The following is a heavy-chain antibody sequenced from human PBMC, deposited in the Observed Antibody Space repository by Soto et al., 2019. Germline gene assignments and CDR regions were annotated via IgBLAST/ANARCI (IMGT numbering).Heavy chain of an antibody. CDR3: ARDHKGYCSSTSCYGDSFDP. V-gene: IGHV1-18*01. CDR1: GYTFTSYG. Sequence: ASVKVSCKASGYTFTSYGISWVRQAPGQGLEWMGWISAYNGNTNYAQKLQGRVTMTTDTSTSTAYMEPRSLRSDDTAVYYCARDHKGYCSSTSCYGDSFDPWGQGTLVTVSS. CDR2: ISAYNGNT. J-gene: IGHJ5*02. D-gene: IGHD2-2*01.